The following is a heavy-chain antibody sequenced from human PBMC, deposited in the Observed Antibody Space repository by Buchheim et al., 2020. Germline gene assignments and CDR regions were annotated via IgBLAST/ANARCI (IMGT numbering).Heavy chain of an antibody. J-gene: IGHJ3*02. V-gene: IGHV4-39*01. CDR2: IYYSGST. CDR3: ARLGYYDSSGYYRLDAFDI. D-gene: IGHD3-22*01. Sequence: QLQLQESGPGLVKPSETLSLTCTVSGGSISSSSYYWGWIRQPPGKGLEWIGSIYYSGSTYYNPSLKSRVTISVDPSKNQFSLELSSVTAADTAVYYCARLGYYDSSGYYRLDAFDIWGQGT. CDR1: GGSISSSSYY.